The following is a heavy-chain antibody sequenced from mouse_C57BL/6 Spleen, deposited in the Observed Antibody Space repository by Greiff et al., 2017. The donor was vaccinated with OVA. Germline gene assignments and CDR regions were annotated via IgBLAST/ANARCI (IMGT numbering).Heavy chain of an antibody. CDR2: ISSGSSTI. D-gene: IGHD1-1*01. CDR3: ARPYGSSYEWYFDV. J-gene: IGHJ1*03. CDR1: GFTFSDYG. Sequence: EVMLVESGGGLVKPGGSLKLSCAASGFTFSDYGMHWVRQAPEKGLEWVAYISSGSSTIYYADTVKGRFTISRDNAKNTLFLQMTSLTSEDTAMYYCARPYGSSYEWYFDVWGTGTTVTVSS. V-gene: IGHV5-17*01.